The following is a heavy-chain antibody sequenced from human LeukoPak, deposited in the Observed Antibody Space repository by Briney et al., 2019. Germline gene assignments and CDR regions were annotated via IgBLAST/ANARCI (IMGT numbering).Heavy chain of an antibody. J-gene: IGHJ6*02. V-gene: IGHV3-30*03. D-gene: IGHD3-10*01. Sequence: GGSLRLSCAASGFIFSTYGMHWVRQAPGKGLEWVAVISYDGSNKYYADSVKGRFTISRDNSKNTLYLQMNSLRAEDTAVYYCARGTYGSGSYYTPYYYYGMDVWGQGTTVTVSS. CDR1: GFIFSTYG. CDR3: ARGTYGSGSYYTPYYYYGMDV. CDR2: ISYDGSNK.